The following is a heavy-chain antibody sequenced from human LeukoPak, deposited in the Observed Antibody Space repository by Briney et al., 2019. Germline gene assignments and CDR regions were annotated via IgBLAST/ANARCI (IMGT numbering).Heavy chain of an antibody. CDR1: GFTFSSYW. J-gene: IGHJ3*02. V-gene: IGHV3-7*01. CDR2: IKQDGSEK. D-gene: IGHD6-13*01. CDR3: ARDGGIAAAGGHYACAFDI. Sequence: PGGSLRLSCAASGFTFSSYWMSWVRQAPGKGLEWVANIKQDGSEKYYVDSVKGRFTISRDNAKNSLYPQMNSLRAEDTAVYYCARDGGIAAAGGHYACAFDIWGQGTMVTVSS.